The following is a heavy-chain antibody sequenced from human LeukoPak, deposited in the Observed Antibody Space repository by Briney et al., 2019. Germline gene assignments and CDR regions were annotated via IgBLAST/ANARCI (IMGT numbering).Heavy chain of an antibody. CDR1: GFTVRNYG. V-gene: IGHV3-33*02. CDR3: AKGARIVWPPPIDS. D-gene: IGHD2-21*01. J-gene: IGHJ4*02. Sequence: GGSLRLSCEASGFTVRNYGIHWVRQAPGKGLEWVAVIWNEGNEKHYADSVKGRFTISNDDSTNTAFLQMDGLRGDDTAMYYCAKGARIVWPPPIDSWGQGTLVSVSS. CDR2: IWNEGNEK.